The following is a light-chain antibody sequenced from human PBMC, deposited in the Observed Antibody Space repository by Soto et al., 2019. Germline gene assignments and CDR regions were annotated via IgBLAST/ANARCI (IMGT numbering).Light chain of an antibody. CDR1: QSVGSY. CDR3: QKRSNWPLT. V-gene: IGKV3-11*01. CDR2: DAS. Sequence: EIVLTQSPATLSLSPGEGATLSCRASQSVGSYLAWYQQKPGQAPKLLIYDASNRATGIPARFSGSGSGTDFTLTISSLEPEDFAVYYCQKRSNWPLTFGGGTKVDIK. J-gene: IGKJ4*01.